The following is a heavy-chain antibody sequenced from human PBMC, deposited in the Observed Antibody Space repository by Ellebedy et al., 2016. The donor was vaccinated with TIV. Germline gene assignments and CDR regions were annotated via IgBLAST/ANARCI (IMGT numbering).Heavy chain of an antibody. CDR2: IYPGDSDT. D-gene: IGHD3-22*01. Sequence: GESLKISCKGSGYSFTSYWIGWVRQMPGKGLEWMGIIYPGDSDTRYSPSFQGQVTISADKSISTAYLQWRSLKASDTAMYYCARHRAPYYYDSSGYYDYYYYYGMDVWGQGTTVTVSS. CDR1: GYSFTSYW. V-gene: IGHV5-51*01. J-gene: IGHJ6*02. CDR3: ARHRAPYYYDSSGYYDYYYYYGMDV.